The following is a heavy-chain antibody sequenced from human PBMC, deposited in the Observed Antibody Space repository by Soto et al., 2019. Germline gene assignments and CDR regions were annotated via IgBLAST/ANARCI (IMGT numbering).Heavy chain of an antibody. D-gene: IGHD6-19*01. V-gene: IGHV4-34*01. Sequence: SETLALTCAVYGGSFSGYYWSWIRQPPGKGLEWIGEINHSGSTNYSPSLKSRVTISVDTSKNQFSLKLSSVTAADTAVYYCAVAGSDYWGQETLVTVSS. J-gene: IGHJ4*02. CDR3: AVAGSDY. CDR2: INHSGST. CDR1: GGSFSGYY.